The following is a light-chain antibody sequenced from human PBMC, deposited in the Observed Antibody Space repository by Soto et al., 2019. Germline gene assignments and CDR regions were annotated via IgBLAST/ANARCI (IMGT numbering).Light chain of an antibody. Sequence: EIELTQSPGTLSLSPGERATLSCRASQSVSSTYVAWYQQKAGQAPRLLIYGASSRATGIPDRFSGSGSETDFTLTITRLEPEDFAVYYCQQYRVSPMTFGQGTKVEIK. CDR3: QQYRVSPMT. CDR1: QSVSSTY. V-gene: IGKV3-20*01. J-gene: IGKJ1*01. CDR2: GAS.